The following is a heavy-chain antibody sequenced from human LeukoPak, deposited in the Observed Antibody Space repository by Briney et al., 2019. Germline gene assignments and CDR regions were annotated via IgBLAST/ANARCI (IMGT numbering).Heavy chain of an antibody. D-gene: IGHD4-23*01. CDR3: AKRADYGGNSYDY. V-gene: IGHV3-74*01. CDR1: GFTFSSYW. Sequence: GGSLRLSCAASGFTFSSYWMHWVRQAPGKGLVWVSRINGDGSSTSYADSVKGRFTISRDNAKNTLYLQMNSLRAEDTAVYYCAKRADYGGNSYDYWGQGTLVTVSS. CDR2: INGDGSST. J-gene: IGHJ4*02.